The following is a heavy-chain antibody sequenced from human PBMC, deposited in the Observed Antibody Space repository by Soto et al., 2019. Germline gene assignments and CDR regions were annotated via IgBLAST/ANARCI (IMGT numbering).Heavy chain of an antibody. J-gene: IGHJ4*02. V-gene: IGHV1-69*06. D-gene: IGHD3-22*01. CDR3: AREDYYDSSGYYGYFDS. CDR2: IIPIFGTA. Sequence: GASVKVSCKASGGTFSSYAISWVRQAPGQGLEWMGGIIPIFGTANYAQKFQGRVTITADKSTSTAYMELSSLRSEDTAVYYCAREDYYDSSGYYGYFDSWGQGTLVTVSS. CDR1: GGTFSSYA.